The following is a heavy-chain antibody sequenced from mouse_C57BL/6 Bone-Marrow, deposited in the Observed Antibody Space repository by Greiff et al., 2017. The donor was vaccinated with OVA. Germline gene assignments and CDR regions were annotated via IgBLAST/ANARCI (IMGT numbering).Heavy chain of an antibody. V-gene: IGHV5-15*01. J-gene: IGHJ2*01. CDR2: ISNLAYSI. CDR1: GFTFSDYG. D-gene: IGHD4-1*01. CDR3: ARQNWDYFDY. Sequence: EVNLVESGGGLVQPGGSLKLSCAASGFTFSDYGMAWVRQAPRKGPEWVAFISNLAYSIYYADTVTGRFTISRENAKNTLYLEMSSLRSEDTAMYYCARQNWDYFDYWGQGTTLTVSS.